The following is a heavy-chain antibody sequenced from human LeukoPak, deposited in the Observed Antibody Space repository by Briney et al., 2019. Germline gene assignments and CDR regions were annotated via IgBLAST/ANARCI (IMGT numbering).Heavy chain of an antibody. CDR1: GYTFTSYG. CDR3: ARGLIDYDILTGYLSFNWFDP. D-gene: IGHD3-9*01. V-gene: IGHV1-18*01. Sequence: ASVKVSCKASGYTFTSYGISWVRQAPGQGLEWMGWISAYSGNTNYAQKLQGRVTMTTDTSTSTAYMELRSLRSDDTAVYYCARGLIDYDILTGYLSFNWFDPWGQGTLVTVSS. J-gene: IGHJ5*02. CDR2: ISAYSGNT.